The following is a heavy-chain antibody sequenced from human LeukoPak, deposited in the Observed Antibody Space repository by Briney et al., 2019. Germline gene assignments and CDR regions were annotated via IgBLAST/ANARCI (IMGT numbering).Heavy chain of an antibody. Sequence: GASVKVSCKASGYTFTSHGISWVRQAPGQGLEWMGWISAYNGNTNYAQKLQGRVTMTTDTSTSTAYMELRSLRSDNTAVYYCAREGDSSSWGWGAFDIWGQGTMVTVSS. V-gene: IGHV1-18*01. CDR2: ISAYNGNT. D-gene: IGHD6-13*01. J-gene: IGHJ3*02. CDR1: GYTFTSHG. CDR3: AREGDSSSWGWGAFDI.